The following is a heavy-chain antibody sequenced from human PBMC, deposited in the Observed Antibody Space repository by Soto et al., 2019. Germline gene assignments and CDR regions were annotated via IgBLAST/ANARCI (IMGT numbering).Heavy chain of an antibody. J-gene: IGHJ4*02. CDR2: IIPIFGTA. CDR1: GGTFSSYA. V-gene: IGHV1-69*13. D-gene: IGHD2-2*01. CDR3: ARGVPYCSSTSCYYFDY. Sequence: ASVKVSCKASGGTFSSYAISWVRQAPGQGLEWMGGIIPIFGTANYAQKFQGRVTITADESTSTAYMELSSLRSEDTAVYYCARGVPYCSSTSCYYFDYWGQGTLVTVSS.